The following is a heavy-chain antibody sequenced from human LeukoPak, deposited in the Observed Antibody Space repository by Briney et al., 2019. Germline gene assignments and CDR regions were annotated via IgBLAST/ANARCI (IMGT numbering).Heavy chain of an antibody. CDR2: IYYSGST. CDR1: GGSISSYY. Sequence: SETLSLTCTVSGGSISSYYWSWIRQPPGKGLEWIGYIYYSGSTNYNPSLKSRVTISVDTSKNQFSLKLSSVIAADTAVYYCARAPRQAYFQHWGQGTLVTVSS. V-gene: IGHV4-59*01. CDR3: ARAPRQAYFQH. J-gene: IGHJ1*01.